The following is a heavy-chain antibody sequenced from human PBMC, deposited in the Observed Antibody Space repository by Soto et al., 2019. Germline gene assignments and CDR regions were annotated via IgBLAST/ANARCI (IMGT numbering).Heavy chain of an antibody. CDR3: TRGLPGYYGMDV. V-gene: IGHV3-74*01. Sequence: EVQLVESGGGLVQPGGSLRLSCAASGFTFSSYWIHWVRQAPGKGLVWVSRIKGDGSITDYADSVKGRFTIYRDNAKNMVYLQKNSLRDGDTAVYCCTRGLPGYYGMDVGGQGTTVTVSS. CDR1: GFTFSSYW. CDR2: IKGDGSIT. D-gene: IGHD4-17*01. J-gene: IGHJ6*02.